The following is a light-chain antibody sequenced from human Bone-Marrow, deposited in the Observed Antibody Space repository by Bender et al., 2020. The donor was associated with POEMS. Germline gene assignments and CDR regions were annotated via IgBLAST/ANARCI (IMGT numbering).Light chain of an antibody. CDR3: SSHAGTNTFV. J-gene: IGLJ1*01. V-gene: IGLV2-8*01. Sequence: QSALTQPPSASGSPGQSVTISCTGTSSDVGGYNYVSWYQQHPGKAPRLMIYEVTKRPSGVPDRFSGSKSGNTASLTVSVLQVEDEADYYCSSHAGTNTFVFGTGTKVTVL. CDR1: SSDVGGYNY. CDR2: EVT.